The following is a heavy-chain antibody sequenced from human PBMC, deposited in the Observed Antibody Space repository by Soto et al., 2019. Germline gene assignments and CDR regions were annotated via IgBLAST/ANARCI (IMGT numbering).Heavy chain of an antibody. Sequence: LVESLKISCKGSGYVFSSQWIAWVRLMPGKGLEWMGIIHPGDSDTRYSPSFQGQVTISVDGSINTAYLQSRSLEASDTAVYYCASPGQNRDRPLDFWGQGTPVTVSS. D-gene: IGHD1-1*01. CDR2: IHPGDSDT. J-gene: IGHJ4*02. CDR1: GYVFSSQW. V-gene: IGHV5-51*01. CDR3: ASPGQNRDRPLDF.